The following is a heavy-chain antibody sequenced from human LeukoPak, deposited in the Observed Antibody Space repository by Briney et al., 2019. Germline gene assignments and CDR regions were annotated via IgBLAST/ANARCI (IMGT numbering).Heavy chain of an antibody. CDR3: ARGVTMVRGVIDSLYFDL. Sequence: SETLSLTCTVSGGSISSYYWNWIRRPPGKGLEWIGYIYTSGSTNYNPSLKSRVTISVDTSKNQFSLKLSSVTAADTAVYYCARGVTMVRGVIDSLYFDLWGRGTLVTVSS. CDR1: GGSISSYY. J-gene: IGHJ2*01. D-gene: IGHD3-10*01. CDR2: IYTSGST. V-gene: IGHV4-4*09.